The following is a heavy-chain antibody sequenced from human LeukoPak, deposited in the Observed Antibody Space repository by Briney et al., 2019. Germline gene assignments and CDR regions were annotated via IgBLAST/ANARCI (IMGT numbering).Heavy chain of an antibody. CDR2: ISGYNGST. D-gene: IGHD1-7*01. CDR3: AKRRGLELLYCYYMDV. Sequence: ASVKVSCKASGYTFTSYGISWVRQAPGQGLEWMGWISGYNGSTNYAQNLQGRVTMTTDTSTSTVYMELRSLRSDDTAVYYCAKRRGLELLYCYYMDVWGKGTTVTVSS. CDR1: GYTFTSYG. V-gene: IGHV1-18*01. J-gene: IGHJ6*03.